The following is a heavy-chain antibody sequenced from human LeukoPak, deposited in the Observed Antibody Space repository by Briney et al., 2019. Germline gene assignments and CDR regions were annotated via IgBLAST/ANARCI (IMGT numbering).Heavy chain of an antibody. Sequence: PSETLSLTCTVSGGSISSSSFYWGWIRQPPGKGLEWIGNTYYSGSTYYNPSLKSRVTISVDTSKNQFSLKLSSVTAADTAVYYCARRDGYNTLDAFDIWGPGTMVTVSS. V-gene: IGHV4-39*01. D-gene: IGHD5-12*01. CDR3: ARRDGYNTLDAFDI. CDR2: TYYSGST. J-gene: IGHJ3*02. CDR1: GGSISSSSFY.